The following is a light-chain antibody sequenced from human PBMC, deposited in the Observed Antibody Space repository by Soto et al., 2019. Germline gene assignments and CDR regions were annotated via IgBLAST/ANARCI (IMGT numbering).Light chain of an antibody. V-gene: IGKV3-20*01. CDR1: QRISNNF. J-gene: IGKJ1*01. Sequence: ETVLTQSPGTLSLSPGERATLFCRASQRISNNFLAWYQQIPGQAPSLLIFGASSRATGIPDRFSGSGSGTEFTLTIXXLEPEDFAVYYXQXYRRSPPSWTFGQGTKVEIK. CDR2: GAS. CDR3: QXYRRSPPSWT.